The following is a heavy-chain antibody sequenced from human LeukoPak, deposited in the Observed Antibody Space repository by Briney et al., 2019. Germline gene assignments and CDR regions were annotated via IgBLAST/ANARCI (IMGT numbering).Heavy chain of an antibody. V-gene: IGHV6-1*01. CDR2: TYYRSTWYN. CDR1: GDSVSSNSVT. J-gene: IGHJ5*02. Sequence: SQTLSLTCAISGDSVSSNSVTWNWVRQSPSRGLEWLGRTYYRSTWYNDYAVSVRGRITVNPDTSKNQFSLHLNSVTPEDTAVYYCARRLTQYDCFDPWGQGILVTVSS. D-gene: IGHD2-2*01. CDR3: ARRLTQYDCFDP.